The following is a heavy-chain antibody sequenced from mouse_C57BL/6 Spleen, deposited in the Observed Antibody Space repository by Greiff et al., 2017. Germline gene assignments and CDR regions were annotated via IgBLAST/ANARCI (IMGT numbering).Heavy chain of an antibody. CDR1: GFTFSSYG. J-gene: IGHJ2*01. D-gene: IGHD2-3*01. CDR2: ISSGGSYT. CDR3: ARVYDGYDY. Sequence: EVKVVESGGDLVKPGGSLKLSCAASGFTFSSYGMSWVRQTPDKRLEWVATISSGGSYTYYPDSVKGRFTISRDNAKNTLYLQMSSLKSEDTAMYYCARVYDGYDYWGQGTTLTVSS. V-gene: IGHV5-6*01.